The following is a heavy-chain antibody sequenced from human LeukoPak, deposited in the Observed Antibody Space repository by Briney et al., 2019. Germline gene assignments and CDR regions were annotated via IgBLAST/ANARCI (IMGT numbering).Heavy chain of an antibody. D-gene: IGHD3-10*01. J-gene: IGHJ5*02. CDR3: ARDQGYYGSGSYYNVRWFDP. CDR2: IYHSGST. Sequence: PSETLSLTCTVSGDSISSGGYYWSWIRQPPGKGLEWIGYIYHSGSTYYNPSFKSRVTISVDRSKNQFSLKLSSVTAADTAVYYCARDQGYYGSGSYYNVRWFDPWGQGTLVTVSS. V-gene: IGHV4-30-2*01. CDR1: GDSISSGGYY.